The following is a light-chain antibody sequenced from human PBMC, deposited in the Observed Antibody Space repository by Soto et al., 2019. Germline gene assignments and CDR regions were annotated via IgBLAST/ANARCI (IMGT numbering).Light chain of an antibody. CDR3: LQDHGFPLT. Sequence: AIQMTQSPSSLSASVGDRVTITCRATQAIREDLGWYQQKPGKAPKLLIYAASSLESDVPSRFSGSGSGTDFTLTISSLQPEDFATYFCLQDHGFPLTFGGGTKVEIK. CDR1: QAIRED. V-gene: IGKV1-6*01. CDR2: AAS. J-gene: IGKJ4*01.